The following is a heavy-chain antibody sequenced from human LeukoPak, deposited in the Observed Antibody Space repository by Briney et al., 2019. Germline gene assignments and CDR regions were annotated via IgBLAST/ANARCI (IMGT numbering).Heavy chain of an antibody. CDR1: GFSFSNYC. D-gene: IGHD3-9*01. CDR2: MRPDGNEK. CDR3: ARDSGGLTGYYSYFDY. J-gene: IGHJ4*02. Sequence: QSGGTLTLTCAASGFSFSNYCLSWLRQAPGKGLEWVANMRPDGNEKCDENSVKGRFTISRDNAKNSLYLQMNSLRAGDTAVYYGARDSGGLTGYYSYFDYWGQGTLVTVSS. V-gene: IGHV3-7*01.